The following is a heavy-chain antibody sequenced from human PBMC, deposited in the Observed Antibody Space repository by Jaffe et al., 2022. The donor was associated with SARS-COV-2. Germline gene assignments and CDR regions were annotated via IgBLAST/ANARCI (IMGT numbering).Heavy chain of an antibody. Sequence: QVQLVQSGAEVKKPGSSVKVSCTASGGTFNSSPISWVRQAPGQGLEWVGGIIPSLGVPSVAQTFQGRVTITADEFTRTAYMEVTGLTSQDTAVYYCASADYGDHVANNFFYAMDVWGVGTTVTVSS. J-gene: IGHJ6*04. D-gene: IGHD4-17*01. CDR3: ASADYGDHVANNFFYAMDV. CDR2: IIPSLGVP. CDR1: GGTFNSSP. V-gene: IGHV1-69*01.